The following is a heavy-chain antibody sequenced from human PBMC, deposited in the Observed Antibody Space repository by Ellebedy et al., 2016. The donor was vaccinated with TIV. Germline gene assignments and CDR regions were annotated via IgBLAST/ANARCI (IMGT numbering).Heavy chain of an antibody. Sequence: AASVKVSCKASGGTFSSYAISWVRQAPGQGLEWMGRIIPILGIANYAQKFQGRVTITADKSTSTAYMELSSLRSEDTAVYYCARGPTPTGSGWYTYWGQGTLVTVSS. CDR2: IIPILGIA. J-gene: IGHJ4*02. V-gene: IGHV1-69*04. CDR3: ARGPTPTGSGWYTY. CDR1: GGTFSSYA. D-gene: IGHD6-19*01.